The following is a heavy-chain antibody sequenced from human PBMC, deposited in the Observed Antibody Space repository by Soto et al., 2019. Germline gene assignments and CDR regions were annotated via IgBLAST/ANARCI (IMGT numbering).Heavy chain of an antibody. CDR3: ARQRTSVVTQAYFDV. CDR1: GGSFSGYY. D-gene: IGHD2-21*02. J-gene: IGHJ4*02. V-gene: IGHV4-34*01. Sequence: SETLSLTCAVYGGSFSGYYWSWIRQPPGKGLEWIGEINHSGSTNYNPSLKSRVTISVDTSKNQFSLKLKSVTAADTALYFCARQRTSVVTQAYFDVWGPGSLVTVSS. CDR2: INHSGST.